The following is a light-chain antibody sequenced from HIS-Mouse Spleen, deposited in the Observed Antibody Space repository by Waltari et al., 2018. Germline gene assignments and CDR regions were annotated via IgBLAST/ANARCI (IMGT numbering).Light chain of an antibody. CDR2: DVS. V-gene: IGLV2-11*01. CDR3: CSYAGSYTLV. Sequence: QSALTQPRSVSGSPGQSVTISCTGTSSDVGGYNYVSWYQQNPGKAPKLMIYDVSKRLSGVPDRFSGSKSGNTASLTISGLQAEDEADYYCCSYAGSYTLVFGGGTKLTVL. CDR1: SSDVGGYNY. J-gene: IGLJ2*01.